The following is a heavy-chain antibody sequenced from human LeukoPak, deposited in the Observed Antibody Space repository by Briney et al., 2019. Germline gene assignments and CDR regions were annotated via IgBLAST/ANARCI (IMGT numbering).Heavy chain of an antibody. J-gene: IGHJ3*02. V-gene: IGHV1-18*04. CDR3: ARSDWLSTSDAFDI. CDR2: ISAYNCNT. Sequence: SVKVSCKASGYTFPSYGISWVRQAPGQGLEWMGWISAYNCNTNYAQKLQGRVTMTTDTSTSTAYMELRSLRSDDTAVYYCARSDWLSTSDAFDIWGQGTMVTVSS. CDR1: GYTFPSYG. D-gene: IGHD3-9*01.